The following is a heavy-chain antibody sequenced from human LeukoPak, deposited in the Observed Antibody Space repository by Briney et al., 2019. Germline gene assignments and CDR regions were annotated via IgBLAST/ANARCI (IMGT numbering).Heavy chain of an antibody. CDR3: ARQWRRDFDY. CDR1: GFIFSTYA. V-gene: IGHV3-21*01. CDR2: IDSSSGYI. D-gene: IGHD6-19*01. J-gene: IGHJ4*02. Sequence: GGSLRLSCSASGFIFSTYAMHWVRQAPGKGLEWVSSIDSSSGYIYYADSVKGRFTISRDNAENSLYLQMNSLRAEDTAVFYCARQWRRDFDYWGQGTLVTVSS.